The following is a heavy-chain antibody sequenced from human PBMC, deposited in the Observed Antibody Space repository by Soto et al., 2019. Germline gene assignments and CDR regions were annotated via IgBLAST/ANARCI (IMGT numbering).Heavy chain of an antibody. V-gene: IGHV2-5*02. CDR2: IYWDDDK. CDR3: AHSQRGPRDF. J-gene: IGHJ4*02. D-gene: IGHD5-12*01. Sequence: QITLKESGPTLVRPTQPLTLTCTFSGFSLSKTGVAVAWIRQPPGEALEWLALIYWDDDKRYNSSLKSRLTITKDTSRDQVVLAMTNMDPMDTATYFCAHSQRGPRDFWGPGILVTVSS. CDR1: GFSLSKTGVA.